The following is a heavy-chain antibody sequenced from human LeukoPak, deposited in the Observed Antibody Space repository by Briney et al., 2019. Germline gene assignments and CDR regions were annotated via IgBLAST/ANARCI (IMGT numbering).Heavy chain of an antibody. Sequence: PGGSLRLSCAASGFTFSSYAMSWVRQAPGKGLEWVSAISGSGGSTYYADSVKGRFTISRDNSKNTLYLQMDSLRAEDTAVYYCAKRRLYGGSYYFDYWGQGTLVTVSS. CDR1: GFTFSSYA. V-gene: IGHV3-23*01. D-gene: IGHD4-17*01. CDR3: AKRRLYGGSYYFDY. J-gene: IGHJ4*02. CDR2: ISGSGGST.